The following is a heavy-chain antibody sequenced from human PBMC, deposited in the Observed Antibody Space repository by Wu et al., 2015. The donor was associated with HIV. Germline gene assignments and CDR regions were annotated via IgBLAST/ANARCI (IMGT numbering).Heavy chain of an antibody. V-gene: IGHV1-2*02. J-gene: IGHJ4*02. D-gene: IGHD2-2*01. Sequence: QVQLVQSGAEVKKPGASVKVSCKASGYTFTGYYMHWVRQAPGQGLEWMGWINPNSGGTNYAQKFQGRVTMTRDTSISTAYMELSRLRSDDTAVYYCARDWKRIVVVPAAIYYWGQGTLVTVSS. CDR3: ARDWKRIVVVPAAIYY. CDR1: GYTFTGYY. CDR2: INPNSGGT.